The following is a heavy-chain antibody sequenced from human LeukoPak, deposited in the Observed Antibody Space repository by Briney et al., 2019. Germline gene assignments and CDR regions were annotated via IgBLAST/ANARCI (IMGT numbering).Heavy chain of an antibody. CDR1: GYTFTAYH. Sequence: ASVKVSCKPSGYTFTAYHMHWVRQAPGQGLEWMGRIIPNSGATNHAQNFQDRVTLTRDTSISTAYMELSRLRPDDTAVYFCARGISGGFDIWGQGTMVTVSS. CDR2: IIPNSGAT. CDR3: ARGISGGFDI. D-gene: IGHD2-21*01. V-gene: IGHV1-2*06. J-gene: IGHJ3*02.